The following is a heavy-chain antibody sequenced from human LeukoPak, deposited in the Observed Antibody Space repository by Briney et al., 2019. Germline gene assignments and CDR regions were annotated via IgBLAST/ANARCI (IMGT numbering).Heavy chain of an antibody. J-gene: IGHJ4*02. CDR1: GFTFSSYA. CDR2: LSGSGGST. V-gene: IGHV3-23*01. CDR3: AKVPRMTTNYYDSSGQKQYYFDY. Sequence: GGYLSLSCAASGFTFSSYAMSWVRQAPGHGLEGVSALSGSGGSTYDADSVKGRFTISRDNSKNTLYLQMNSLRAEDTAVYYCAKVPRMTTNYYDSSGQKQYYFDYWGQGALVTVSS. D-gene: IGHD3-22*01.